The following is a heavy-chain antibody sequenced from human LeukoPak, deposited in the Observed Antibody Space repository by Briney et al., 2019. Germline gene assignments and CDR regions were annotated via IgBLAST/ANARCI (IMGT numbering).Heavy chain of an antibody. V-gene: IGHV3-15*01. D-gene: IGHD5-18*01. CDR3: TTGARSHGYLFDR. CDR1: GFTFSNAW. J-gene: IGHJ4*02. CDR2: IKSKTDGGTT. Sequence: PGGSLRLSCAASGFTFSNAWMSWVRQAPGQGLEWVGRIKSKTDGGTTDYAAPVTGRFTISRDDSKNTLYVQMNGLRTEDTAVYYCTTGARSHGYLFDRWGQGTLVTVSS.